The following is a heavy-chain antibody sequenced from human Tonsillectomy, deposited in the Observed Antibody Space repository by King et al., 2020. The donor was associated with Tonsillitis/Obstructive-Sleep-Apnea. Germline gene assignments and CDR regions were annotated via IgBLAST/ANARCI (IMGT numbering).Heavy chain of an antibody. J-gene: IGHJ4*02. D-gene: IGHD2-2*01. CDR1: DGSFSGNY. CDR2: INHSGGT. CDR3: ARLLPIPASYFDY. Sequence: VQLPQWGAGLLKPSETLSLTCTVYDGSFSGNYWSWIRQPPGKGLEWIGEINHSGGTNHNPSLKSRATISIDTSKNQFSLKLTSVTAADTAVYYCARLLPIPASYFDYWGQGTLVTVSS. V-gene: IGHV4-34*04.